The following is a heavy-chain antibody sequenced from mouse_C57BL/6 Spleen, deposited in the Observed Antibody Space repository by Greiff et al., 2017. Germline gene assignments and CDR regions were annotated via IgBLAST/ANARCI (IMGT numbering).Heavy chain of an antibody. CDR3: ARGDYGNYFDY. V-gene: IGHV1-75*01. CDR1: GYTFPDYY. CDR2: LFPGSGST. Sequence: VQLQQSGPALVPPGASVPISCKASGYTFPDYYLNWVQQRPGQGLAWIGWLFPGSGSTYSNEKFKGKAPLTVDKSSSTAYMLLSSLTSEDSAVYFCARGDYGNYFDYWGQGTTLTVSS. D-gene: IGHD2-1*01. J-gene: IGHJ2*01.